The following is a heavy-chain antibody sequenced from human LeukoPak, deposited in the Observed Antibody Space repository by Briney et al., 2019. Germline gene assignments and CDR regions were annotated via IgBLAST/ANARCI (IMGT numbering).Heavy chain of an antibody. CDR2: IYSGGST. V-gene: IGHV3-53*04. J-gene: IGHJ4*02. CDR3: AGGTEYCSSTSCYRDY. CDR1: GFTVSSNY. Sequence: GGSLRLSCAASGFTVSSNYMSRVRQAPGKGLEWVSVIYSGGSTYYADSVKGRFTISRHNSKNTLYLQMNSLRAEDTAVYYCAGGTEYCSSTSCYRDYWGQGTLVTVSS. D-gene: IGHD2-2*01.